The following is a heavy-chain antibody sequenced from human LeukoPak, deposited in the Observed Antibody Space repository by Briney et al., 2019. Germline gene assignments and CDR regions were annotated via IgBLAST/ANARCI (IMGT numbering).Heavy chain of an antibody. CDR1: GGTFSSYT. D-gene: IGHD3-22*01. Sequence: SVKVSCKASGGTFSSYTISWVRQAPGQGLEWMGGIIPIFGTANYAQKFQGRVTITADESTSTAYMELSSLRSEDTAVYYCARSLYYYDSSGYVWGQGTLVTVSS. CDR2: IIPIFGTA. CDR3: ARSLYYYDSSGYV. J-gene: IGHJ4*02. V-gene: IGHV1-69*13.